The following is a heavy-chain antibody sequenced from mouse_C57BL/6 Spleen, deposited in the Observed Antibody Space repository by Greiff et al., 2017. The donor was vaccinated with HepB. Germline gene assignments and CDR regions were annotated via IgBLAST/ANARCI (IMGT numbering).Heavy chain of an antibody. J-gene: IGHJ2*01. V-gene: IGHV1-50*01. CDR2: IDPSDSYT. Sequence: QVQLQQPGAELVKPGASVKLSCKASGYTFTSYWMQWVKQRPGQGLEWIGEIDPSDSYTNYNQKFKGKATLTVDTSSSTAYMQLSSLTSADSAVYYCARGGYYGSSPGYFDYWGQGTTLTVSS. CDR1: GYTFTSYW. CDR3: ARGGYYGSSPGYFDY. D-gene: IGHD1-1*01.